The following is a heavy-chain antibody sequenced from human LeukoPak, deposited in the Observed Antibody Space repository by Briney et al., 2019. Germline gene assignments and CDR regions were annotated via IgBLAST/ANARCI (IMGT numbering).Heavy chain of an antibody. CDR2: IKQDGSEK. V-gene: IGHV3-7*01. CDR3: ARDSNNYYYYMDV. Sequence: GGSLRLSCAASGFTFSSYWMSWIRQAPGKGLEWVANIKQDGSEKYYVDSVKGRFTISRDNAKNSLYLQMNSLRAEDTAVYYCARDSNNYYYYMDVWGKGTTVTVSS. J-gene: IGHJ6*03. CDR1: GFTFSSYW.